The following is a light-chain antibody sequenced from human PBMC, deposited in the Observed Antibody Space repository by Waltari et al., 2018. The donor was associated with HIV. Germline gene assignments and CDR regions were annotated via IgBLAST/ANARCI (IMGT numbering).Light chain of an antibody. V-gene: IGLV2-14*03. Sequence: QSALTQPASVSGSPGQSITISCTGTSSAVGGSNSVSWYQQHPGKAPQLMLYDVSRRPSGVSKRFPGPTPGKTATLTISGLQAEDEADYYCSSYTSSSLYVFGTGTKVTVL. CDR1: SSAVGGSNS. CDR2: DVS. CDR3: SSYTSSSLYV. J-gene: IGLJ1*01.